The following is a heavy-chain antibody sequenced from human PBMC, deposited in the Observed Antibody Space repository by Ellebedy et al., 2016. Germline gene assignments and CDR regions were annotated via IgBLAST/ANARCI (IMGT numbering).Heavy chain of an antibody. D-gene: IGHD2-2*01. J-gene: IGHJ4*02. CDR3: ARAEGYCSSISCYFGYWYFDY. CDR1: GYTFTTFS. CDR2: VNTFSGNT. V-gene: IGHV1-18*04. Sequence: ASVKVSXKASGYTFTTFSITWVRQVPGRGLEWMGFVNTFSGNTKFAQKFQGRVSMTTDSSTHTAYMDLRSLRSDDTAVYYCARAEGYCSSISCYFGYWYFDYWGQGTLVTVSS.